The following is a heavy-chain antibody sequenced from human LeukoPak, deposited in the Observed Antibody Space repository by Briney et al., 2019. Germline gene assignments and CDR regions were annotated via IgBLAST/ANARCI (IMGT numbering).Heavy chain of an antibody. V-gene: IGHV3-21*01. CDR2: ISSSSSYI. D-gene: IGHD3-22*01. CDR1: GFTFSSYS. Sequence: GGSLRLSCAASGFTFSSYSMNWVRQAPGKGLEWVSSISSSSSYIYYADSVKGRFTIPRDNAKNSLYLQMNSLRAEDTAVYYCARDSGNYYDSSGYYSWGQGTLVTVSS. CDR3: ARDSGNYYDSSGYYS. J-gene: IGHJ5*02.